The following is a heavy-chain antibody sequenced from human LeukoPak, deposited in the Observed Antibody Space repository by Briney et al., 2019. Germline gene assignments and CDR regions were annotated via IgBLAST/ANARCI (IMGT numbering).Heavy chain of an antibody. V-gene: IGHV1-2*06. J-gene: IGHJ4*02. CDR3: ARTYLPYYFDY. CDR2: INPNSGGT. Sequence: ASVKVSCKASGYTFTGYYIHWVRQAPGQGLEWMGRINPNSGGTNHAQNFQGRVTMTRDTSISTAYMELSRLRSDDTAVYYCARTYLPYYFDYWGQGTLVTVSS. D-gene: IGHD2-2*02. CDR1: GYTFTGYY.